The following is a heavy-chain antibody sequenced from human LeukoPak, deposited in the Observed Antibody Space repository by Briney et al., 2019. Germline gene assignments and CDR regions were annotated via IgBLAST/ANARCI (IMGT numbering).Heavy chain of an antibody. V-gene: IGHV3-23*01. CDR1: GFTFNNYA. Sequence: RAGGSLRLSCAASGFTFNNYAMNWVRQAPGKGLEWVSSISGGGETTYYADSAKGRFTISRDSSQNTLYLQMNSLRAEDTAVYYCAGDYADYVGYFFFDYWGQGTLVTVSS. CDR3: AGDYADYVGYFFFDY. D-gene: IGHD4-17*01. J-gene: IGHJ4*02. CDR2: ISGGGETT.